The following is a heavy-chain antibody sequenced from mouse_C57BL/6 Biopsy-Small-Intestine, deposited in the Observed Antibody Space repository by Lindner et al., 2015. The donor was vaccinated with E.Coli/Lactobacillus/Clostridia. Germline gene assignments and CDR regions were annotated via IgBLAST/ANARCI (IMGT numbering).Heavy chain of an antibody. CDR3: ARDSAEMPGLSFDI. Sequence: SVKVSCKASGYTFTDYYMHWVRQAPGQGLEWMGWIHLNSGDTRIPQHFQGRVTMTRDTSITTAYMEVSSLRSEDTAVYYCARDSAEMPGLSFDIWGQGTMVTVSS. CDR1: GYTFTDYY. CDR2: IHLNSGDT. V-gene: IGHV1-72*04. J-gene: IGHJ1*01.